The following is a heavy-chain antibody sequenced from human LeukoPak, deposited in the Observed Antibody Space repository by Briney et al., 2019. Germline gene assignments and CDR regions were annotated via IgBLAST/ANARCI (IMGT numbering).Heavy chain of an antibody. V-gene: IGHV4-34*01. CDR1: GGSFSGYY. CDR2: ISHSGST. J-gene: IGHJ4*02. Sequence: SETLSLTCAVYGGSFSGYYWSWIRQPPGKGLEWIGYISHSGSTYYNPSLKSRVTISVDRSKNQFSLKLSSVTAADTAVYYCARDLMGYFDYWGQGTLVTVSS. CDR3: ARDLMGYFDY.